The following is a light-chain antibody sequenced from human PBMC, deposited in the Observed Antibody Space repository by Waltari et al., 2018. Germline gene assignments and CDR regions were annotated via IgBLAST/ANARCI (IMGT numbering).Light chain of an antibody. Sequence: EIVLTQSPATLSLSPGERATLSCRASQSVSSYLAWYQQKPGQAPRLLIHDASHRATGVPARISGSGSGTDFTLTISSLEPEDFAVYYCQQRSTWPSFGPGTKVDIK. CDR3: QQRSTWPS. J-gene: IGKJ3*01. CDR2: DAS. V-gene: IGKV3-11*01. CDR1: QSVSSY.